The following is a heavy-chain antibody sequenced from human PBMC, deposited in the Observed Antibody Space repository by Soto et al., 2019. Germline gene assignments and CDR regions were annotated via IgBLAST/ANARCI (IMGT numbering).Heavy chain of an antibody. CDR3: AAKVSGGDSIPFDY. J-gene: IGHJ4*02. D-gene: IGHD2-21*02. CDR1: GFTFSSYA. V-gene: IGHV3-30-3*01. Sequence: QVQLVESGGGVVQPGRSLRLSCAASGFTFSSYAMHWVRQAPGKGLEWVAVISYDGSNKYYADSVKGRFTISRDNSKNTLYLQMISLRAEDTAVYYCAAKVSGGDSIPFDYWGQGTLVTVS. CDR2: ISYDGSNK.